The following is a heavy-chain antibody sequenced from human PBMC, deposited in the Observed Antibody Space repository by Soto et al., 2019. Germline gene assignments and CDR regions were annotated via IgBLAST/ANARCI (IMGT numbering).Heavy chain of an antibody. D-gene: IGHD5-12*01. CDR2: ISWNSGSI. J-gene: IGHJ6*02. Sequence: EVQLVESGGGLVQPGRSLRLSCAASGFTFDDYAMHWVRQAPGKGLEWVSGISWNSGSIGYADSVKGRFTISRDNAKNSLYLQMNSLRAEDTALYDCAKDVEMAYYYYGMDVWGQGTTVTVSS. V-gene: IGHV3-9*01. CDR1: GFTFDDYA. CDR3: AKDVEMAYYYYGMDV.